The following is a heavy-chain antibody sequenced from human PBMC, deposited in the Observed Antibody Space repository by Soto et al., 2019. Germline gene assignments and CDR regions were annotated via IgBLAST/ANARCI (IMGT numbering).Heavy chain of an antibody. CDR2: INAGNGNT. Sequence: GASVKVSCKASGYTFTSYAMHWVRQAPGQRLEWMGWINAGNGNTKYSQKFQGRVTITRDTSASTAYMELSSLRSEDTAVYYCARVEATMDNYYYYGMDVWGQGTTVTVSS. CDR1: GYTFTSYA. J-gene: IGHJ6*02. D-gene: IGHD3-10*01. CDR3: ARVEATMDNYYYYGMDV. V-gene: IGHV1-3*01.